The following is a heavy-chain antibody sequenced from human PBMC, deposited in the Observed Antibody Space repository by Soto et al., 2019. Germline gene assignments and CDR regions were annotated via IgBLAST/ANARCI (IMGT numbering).Heavy chain of an antibody. Sequence: ASETLSLTCAVYGGTFSGYYWSWIRQPPGKGLEWIGEINHRGSTNYNPSLKSRVTISVDTSKNQFSLKLSSVTAADTAVYYCARGPRDYDYVWGSYRYTWLEVGMDVWGQGTTVT. V-gene: IGHV4-34*01. J-gene: IGHJ6*02. CDR2: INHRGST. CDR3: ARGPRDYDYVWGSYRYTWLEVGMDV. D-gene: IGHD3-16*02. CDR1: GGTFSGYY.